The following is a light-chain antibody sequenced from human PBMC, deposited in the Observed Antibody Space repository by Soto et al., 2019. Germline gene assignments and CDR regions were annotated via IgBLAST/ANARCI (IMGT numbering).Light chain of an antibody. J-gene: IGKJ2*01. CDR1: QGLVYSDGNTY. CDR2: KVS. Sequence: EVVMTQSPRNLPVTLGQPASISCWSSQGLVYSDGNTYLNWFKQRPVHSPRRLPYKVSFRDSGVADRFSGSGSRTAFTLTISRVEAEDVGIYFCMQATHWPPYTFGQGTKLEIK. V-gene: IGKV2-30*01. CDR3: MQATHWPPYT.